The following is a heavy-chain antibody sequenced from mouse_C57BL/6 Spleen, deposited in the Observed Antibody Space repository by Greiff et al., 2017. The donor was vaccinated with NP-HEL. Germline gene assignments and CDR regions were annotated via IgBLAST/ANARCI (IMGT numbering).Heavy chain of an antibody. J-gene: IGHJ1*03. V-gene: IGHV1-64*01. D-gene: IGHD1-1*01. Sequence: QVQLQQPGAELVKPGASVKLSCKASGYTFTSYWMHWVTQRPGQGLEWIGMIHPNSGSTNYNEKFKSKAKLTVDKSSSTAYMQLSSLTSEDSAVYYCAREITTEVAPVYFDVWGTGTTVTVSS. CDR2: IHPNSGST. CDR1: GYTFTSYW. CDR3: AREITTEVAPVYFDV.